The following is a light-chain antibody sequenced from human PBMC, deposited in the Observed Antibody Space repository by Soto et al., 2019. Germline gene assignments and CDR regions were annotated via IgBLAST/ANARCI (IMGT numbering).Light chain of an antibody. CDR1: QSMSGS. V-gene: IGKV3-15*01. Sequence: TQSPATLSLCSVERATLTCRASQSMSGSLAWYQHQPGQAPRLLISGAATGATGIPARFRGSGSGTEFTLTISSLQSEDFAVYYCQQYNNWPPITFGQGTRLET. CDR3: QQYNNWPPIT. J-gene: IGKJ5*01. CDR2: GAA.